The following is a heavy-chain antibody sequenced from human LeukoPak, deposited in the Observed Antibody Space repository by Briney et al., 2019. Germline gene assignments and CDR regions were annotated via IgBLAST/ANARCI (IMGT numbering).Heavy chain of an antibody. CDR2: IKQDGREK. CDR1: GFTFSSYW. Sequence: GGSLRLSCAASGFTFSSYWMSWVRQAPGKGLEWVANIKQDGREKYYVDSVKGRFTISRDNAKNSLYLQMDSLRAEDTAVYYCAILIAVAGMGFDYWGQGTLVTVSS. D-gene: IGHD6-19*01. V-gene: IGHV3-7*03. CDR3: AILIAVAGMGFDY. J-gene: IGHJ4*02.